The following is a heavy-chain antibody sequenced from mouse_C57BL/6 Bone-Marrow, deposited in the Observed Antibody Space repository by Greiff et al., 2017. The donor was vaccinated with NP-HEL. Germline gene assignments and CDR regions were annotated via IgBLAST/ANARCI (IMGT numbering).Heavy chain of an antibody. CDR2: IDPETGGT. CDR1: GYTFTDYE. Sequence: VQLQQSGAELVRPGASVTLSCKASGYTFTDYEMHWVKQTPVHGLEWIGAIDPETGGTAYNQKFKGKAILTADKSSSTAYMELRSLTSEDSAVYYCTSSDYYGSSYWYFDVWGTGTTVTVSS. J-gene: IGHJ1*03. D-gene: IGHD1-1*01. V-gene: IGHV1-15*01. CDR3: TSSDYYGSSYWYFDV.